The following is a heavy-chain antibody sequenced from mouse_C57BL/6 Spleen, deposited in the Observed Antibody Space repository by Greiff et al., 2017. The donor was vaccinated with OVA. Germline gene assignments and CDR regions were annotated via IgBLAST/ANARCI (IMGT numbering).Heavy chain of an antibody. D-gene: IGHD2-12*01. V-gene: IGHV14-4*01. J-gene: IGHJ4*01. CDR3: TTVTLYDAMDY. Sequence: VQLQQSGAELVRPGASVKLSCTASGFNIKDDYMHWVKQRPEQGLEWIGWIDPENGDTEYASKFQGKATITADTSSNTAYLQLSSLTSEDTAVYYCTTVTLYDAMDYWGQGTSVTVSS. CDR2: IDPENGDT. CDR1: GFNIKDDY.